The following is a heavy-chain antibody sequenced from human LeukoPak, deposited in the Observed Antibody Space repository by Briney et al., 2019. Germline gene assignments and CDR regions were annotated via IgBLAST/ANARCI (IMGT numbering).Heavy chain of an antibody. V-gene: IGHV4-39*07. J-gene: IGHJ5*02. CDR2: IYYSGST. Sequence: SETLSLTCTVSGGSISSSSYYWGWIRQPPGKGLEWIGSIYYSGSTYYNPSLKSRVTISVDTSKNQFSLKLSSVTAADTAVYYCARDSVVVVPAVPTENWFDPWGQGTLVTVSS. CDR3: ARDSVVVVPAVPTENWFDP. D-gene: IGHD2-2*01. CDR1: GGSISSSSYY.